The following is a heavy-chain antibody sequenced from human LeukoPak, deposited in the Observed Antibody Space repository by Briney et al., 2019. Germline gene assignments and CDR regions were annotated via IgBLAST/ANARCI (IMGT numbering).Heavy chain of an antibody. V-gene: IGHV4-4*02. CDR2: IYHSGST. CDR3: ARPVPSRLGWFDP. CDR1: GGSISSSNW. Sequence: SETLSLTCAVSGGSISSSNWWSWVREPPGKGLEWIGEIYHSGSTYYNPSLKSRVTISVDTSKNQFSLKLSSVTAAGTAVYYCARPVPSRLGWFDPWGQGTLVTVSS. D-gene: IGHD1-1*01. J-gene: IGHJ5*02.